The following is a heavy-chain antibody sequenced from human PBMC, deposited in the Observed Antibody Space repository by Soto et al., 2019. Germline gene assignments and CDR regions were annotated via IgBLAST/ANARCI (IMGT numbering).Heavy chain of an antibody. CDR1: GYTFTSYA. CDR2: INAGNGNT. J-gene: IGHJ4*02. CDR3: ARGGMITFGGVIAY. D-gene: IGHD3-16*02. Sequence: ASVKVSCKGSGYTFTSYAMHWGRPAPGQRLEWMGWINAGNGNTKYSQKFQGRVTITRDTSASTAYMELSSLRSEDTAVYYCARGGMITFGGVIAYWGQGTLVTVS. V-gene: IGHV1-3*01.